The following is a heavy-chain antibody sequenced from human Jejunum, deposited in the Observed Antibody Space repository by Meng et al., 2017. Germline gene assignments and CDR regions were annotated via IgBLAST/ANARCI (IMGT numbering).Heavy chain of an antibody. D-gene: IGHD6-19*01. J-gene: IGHJ4*02. CDR1: GFTLRSYG. CDR3: ARYRSGSSDY. Sequence: EYLVGSGGGVVQPGTSLRLSCAASGFTLRSYGMHWVRQAPGKGLEWVAVIWFDGSKTYYADSVKGRFTVSRDNSKNTLYLQMNSLRADDTAVYYCARYRSGSSDYWGPGTLVTVSS. V-gene: IGHV3-33*01. CDR2: IWFDGSKT.